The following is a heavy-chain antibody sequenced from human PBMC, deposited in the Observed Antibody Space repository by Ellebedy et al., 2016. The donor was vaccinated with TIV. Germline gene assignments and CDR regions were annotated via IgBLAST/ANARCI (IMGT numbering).Heavy chain of an antibody. CDR3: ARVTGISGDYYYYMDV. V-gene: IGHV3-21*01. CDR2: ISSSSSYI. J-gene: IGHJ6*03. D-gene: IGHD3-3*01. Sequence: GESLKISXAASGFTFSSYSMNWVRQAPGKGLEWVSSISSSSSYIYYADSVKGRFTISRDNAKNSLYLQMNSLRAEDTAVYYCARVTGISGDYYYYMDVWGKGTTVTVSS. CDR1: GFTFSSYS.